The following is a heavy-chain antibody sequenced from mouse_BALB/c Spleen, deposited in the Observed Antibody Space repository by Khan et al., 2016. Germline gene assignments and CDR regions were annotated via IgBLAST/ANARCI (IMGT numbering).Heavy chain of an antibody. J-gene: IGHJ4*01. CDR1: GYSITSDYA. CDR2: ISYSGFT. CDR3: ARRYYAMDY. Sequence: EVQLQESGPGLVKPSQSLSLTCTVTGYSITSDYAWNWIRQFPGNQLEWMGYISYSGFTGYNPSLKSRISITRDTSKNQFFLQLNSVTTEDTATYYGARRYYAMDYWGQGTSVTVSS. V-gene: IGHV3-2*02.